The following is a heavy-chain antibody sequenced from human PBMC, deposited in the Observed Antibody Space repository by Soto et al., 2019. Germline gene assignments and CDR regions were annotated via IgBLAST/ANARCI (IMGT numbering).Heavy chain of an antibody. CDR2: IIPIFGTA. V-gene: IGHV1-69*13. CDR1: GGTFSSYA. CDR3: ARDDLPGIAAAGTSYYYGTDV. Sequence: SVKFACKASGGTFSSYAMSWVRQAPGQGLERMGGIIPIFGTANYAEKFQGRVTITADESTSTAYMELSSLRSEDTAVYYCARDDLPGIAAAGTSYYYGTDVWGQGTTVTVSS. J-gene: IGHJ6*02. D-gene: IGHD6-13*01.